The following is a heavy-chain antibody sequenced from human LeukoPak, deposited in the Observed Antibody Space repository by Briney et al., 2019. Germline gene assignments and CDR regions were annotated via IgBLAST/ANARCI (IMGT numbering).Heavy chain of an antibody. Sequence: PSETLSLTCTVSGGSISSSSYYWGWIRQPPGKGLEWIGSIYYSGSTYYNPSLKSRVTISVDTSKNQFPLKLSSVTAADTAVYYCARGIMVHYYDSSGYGPFDYWGQGTLVTVSS. D-gene: IGHD3-22*01. CDR3: ARGIMVHYYDSSGYGPFDY. J-gene: IGHJ4*02. CDR2: IYYSGST. V-gene: IGHV4-39*06. CDR1: GGSISSSSYY.